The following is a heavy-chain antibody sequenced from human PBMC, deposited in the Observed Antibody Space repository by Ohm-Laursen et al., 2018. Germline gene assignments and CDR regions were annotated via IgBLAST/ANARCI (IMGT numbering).Heavy chain of an antibody. J-gene: IGHJ6*02. D-gene: IGHD2-15*01. CDR3: ANSSIGRYCSGGSCYYYYYGMDV. V-gene: IGHV3-23*01. CDR2: ISGSGGST. CDR1: GFTFSSYA. Sequence: LSLTCAASGFTFSSYAMSWVRQAPGKGLEWVSAISGSGGSTYYADSVKGRFTISRDNSKDTLFLQMNSLRAEDTAVYYCANSSIGRYCSGGSCYYYYYGMDVWGQGTTVTVSS.